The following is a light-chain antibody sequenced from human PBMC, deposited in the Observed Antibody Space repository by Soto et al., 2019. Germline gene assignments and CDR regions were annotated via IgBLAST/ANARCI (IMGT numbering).Light chain of an antibody. V-gene: IGLV2-23*02. Sequence: SVLTQPASLSGSPGQSITISCTGTSSYVGSYNLVSWYQQHPGKAPKLMIYEVSKRPSGVSNRFSGSKSGNTASLTISGLQAEDEADYYCCSYAGSSLYVFGTGTKVTVL. J-gene: IGLJ1*01. CDR2: EVS. CDR1: SSYVGSYNL. CDR3: CSYAGSSLYV.